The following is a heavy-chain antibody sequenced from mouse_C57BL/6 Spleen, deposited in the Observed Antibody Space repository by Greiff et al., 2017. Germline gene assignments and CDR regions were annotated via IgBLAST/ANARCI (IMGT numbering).Heavy chain of an antibody. D-gene: IGHD2-4*01. CDR1: G. Sequence: EVQLVESGGGLVKPGGSLKLSCAASGMHWVRQAPEKGLEWVAYISSGSSTIYYADTVKGRFTISRDNAKNTLFLQMTSLRSEDTAMYYCARYDYDGWYFDVWGTGTTVTVSS. J-gene: IGHJ1*03. CDR2: ISSGSSTI. CDR3: ARYDYDGWYFDV. V-gene: IGHV5-17*01.